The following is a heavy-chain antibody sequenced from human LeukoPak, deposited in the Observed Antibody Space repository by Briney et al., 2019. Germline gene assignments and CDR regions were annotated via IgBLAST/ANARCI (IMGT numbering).Heavy chain of an antibody. CDR3: ARRLGSASDAFDI. J-gene: IGHJ3*02. D-gene: IGHD3-10*02. CDR1: GGSFSGYY. Sequence: EPSETLSLTCAVYGGSFSGYYWSWIRQPPGKGLEWIGEINHSGSTNYNPSLKSRVTMSVDTSKNQFSLKLSSVTAADTAVYYCARRLGSASDAFDIWGQGTMVTVSS. CDR2: INHSGST. V-gene: IGHV4-34*01.